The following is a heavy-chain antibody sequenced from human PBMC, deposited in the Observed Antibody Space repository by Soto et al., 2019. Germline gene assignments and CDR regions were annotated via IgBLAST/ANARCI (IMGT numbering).Heavy chain of an antibody. J-gene: IGHJ4*02. Sequence: PSETLSLTCTVSGGSISSYYWSWIRQPAGKGLEWIGRIYTSGSTNYNPSLKSRVTMSVDTSKNQFSLKLSSVTAADTAVYYCARAGYGSGWYQVYFDYWGQGTLVTVSS. D-gene: IGHD6-19*01. CDR1: GGSISSYY. V-gene: IGHV4-4*07. CDR2: IYTSGST. CDR3: ARAGYGSGWYQVYFDY.